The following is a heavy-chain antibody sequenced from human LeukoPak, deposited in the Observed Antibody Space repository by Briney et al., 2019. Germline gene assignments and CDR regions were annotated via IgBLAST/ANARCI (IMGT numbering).Heavy chain of an antibody. D-gene: IGHD4-17*01. J-gene: IGHJ5*02. V-gene: IGHV1-69*05. CDR3: ARDVHGDYGSGWFDP. Sequence: ASVKVSCKASGGAFSSYAISWVREAPGQGLEWMGRIIPIFGTANYAQKFQGRVTITTDESMSTAYMELSSLRSEDTAVYYCARDVHGDYGSGWFDPWGQGTLVSVSS. CDR2: IIPIFGTA. CDR1: GGAFSSYA.